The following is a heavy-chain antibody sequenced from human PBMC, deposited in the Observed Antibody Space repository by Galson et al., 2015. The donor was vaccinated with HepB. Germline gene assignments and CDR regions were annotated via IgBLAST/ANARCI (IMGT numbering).Heavy chain of an antibody. J-gene: IGHJ4*02. Sequence: PALVKPTQTLTLTCTFSVFSLSTSGEGVGVAWIRQPPGKALEWLALIYWDDDQRHSPSLKNRLTITKDSSKDQVVLIMTKMDPMDTATYYCAHIRDSASVRFDSWGQGAQVTVSS. CDR1: VFSLSTSGEG. CDR2: IYWDDDQ. V-gene: IGHV2-5*02. CDR3: AHIRDSASVRFDS. D-gene: IGHD4-17*01.